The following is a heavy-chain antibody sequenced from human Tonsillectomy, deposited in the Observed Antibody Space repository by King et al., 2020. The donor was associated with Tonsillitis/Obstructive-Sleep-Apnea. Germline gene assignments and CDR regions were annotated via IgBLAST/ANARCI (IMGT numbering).Heavy chain of an antibody. J-gene: IGHJ6*02. CDR1: GYTLTELS. V-gene: IGHV1-24*01. CDR2: FDPEDGET. Sequence: QLVQSGAEVKKPGASVKVSCKVSGYTLTELSMHWVRQAPGKGLEWMGGFDPEDGETIYAQKFQGRVTMTEDTSTDTAYLELSSLRSEDTAVYYCATLSGPDSSGSPNDYGMDVWGQGTTVTVSS. D-gene: IGHD3-22*01. CDR3: ATLSGPDSSGSPNDYGMDV.